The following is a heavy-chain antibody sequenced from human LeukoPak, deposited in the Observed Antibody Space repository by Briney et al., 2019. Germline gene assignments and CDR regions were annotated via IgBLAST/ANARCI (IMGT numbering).Heavy chain of an antibody. Sequence: GGSLRLSCAASGFTFSSYAMSWVRQAPRKGLEWVSAISGRTGRTYYADSVRGRFTISRDNSESTVYLQMDSLRDEDTAIYYCAKCGNSGCHLIDYWGQGTLVTVSS. V-gene: IGHV3-23*01. D-gene: IGHD5-12*01. CDR3: AKCGNSGCHLIDY. J-gene: IGHJ4*02. CDR2: ISGRTGRT. CDR1: GFTFSSYA.